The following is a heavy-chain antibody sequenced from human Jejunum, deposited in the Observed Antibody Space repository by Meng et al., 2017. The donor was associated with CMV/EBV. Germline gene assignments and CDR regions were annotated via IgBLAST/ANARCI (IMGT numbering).Heavy chain of an antibody. CDR1: GFTFDDYA. J-gene: IGHJ4*02. Sequence: SGFTFDDYAMHLVRQAPGKGLECVSLITWDAKTYSADSVKGRFTISRDNRKDSLYLQMDNLRPEDTAFYYCAKDASSRAVTYLDYWGQGTRVTVSS. CDR3: AKDASSRAVTYLDY. D-gene: IGHD2-2*01. CDR2: ITWDAKT. V-gene: IGHV3-43D*04.